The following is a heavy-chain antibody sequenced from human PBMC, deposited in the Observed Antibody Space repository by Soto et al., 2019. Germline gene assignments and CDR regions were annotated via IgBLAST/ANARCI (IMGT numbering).Heavy chain of an antibody. CDR2: IYYSGNT. CDR3: ASTWGSTNDY. J-gene: IGHJ4*02. V-gene: IGHV4-31*03. D-gene: IGHD3-16*01. Sequence: SETLSLTCIVYGGSISSNDFYWSWIRQHPGKGLEWIGYIYYSGNTYYNPSLKSRVTILVDTSKNQFSLKLSSVTAADTAVYYCASTWGSTNDYWGRGTLVTVSS. CDR1: GGSISSNDFY.